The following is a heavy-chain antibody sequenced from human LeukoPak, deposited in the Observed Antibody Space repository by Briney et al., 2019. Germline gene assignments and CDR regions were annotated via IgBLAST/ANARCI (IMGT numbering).Heavy chain of an antibody. J-gene: IGHJ4*02. CDR1: GFTFSDYY. D-gene: IGHD3-22*01. CDR3: ARDYYDSSGYYYFDY. V-gene: IGHV3-11*01. CDR2: ISSSGCTI. Sequence: GGSLRLSCAASGFTFSDYYMSWIRQAPGKGLEWVSYISSSGCTIYYADSVKGRFTISRDNAKNSLYLQMNSLRAEDTAVYYCARDYYDSSGYYYFDYWGQGTLVTVSS.